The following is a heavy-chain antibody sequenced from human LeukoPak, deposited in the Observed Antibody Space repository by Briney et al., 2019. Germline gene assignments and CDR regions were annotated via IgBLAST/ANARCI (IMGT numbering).Heavy chain of an antibody. D-gene: IGHD6-13*01. J-gene: IGHJ4*02. V-gene: IGHV4-39*01. CDR1: GGSICSSSYY. CDR3: ARFNPAAGSFCFDY. CDR2: IYYSGST. Sequence: PSETLSLTCTVSGGSICSSSYYWAWIRQPPGKGLERIGNIYYSGSTYYNPSLKSRVTMSVDTSKNQFSLKLSSVTAADTAVYYCARFNPAAGSFCFDYWGQGTLVTVSS.